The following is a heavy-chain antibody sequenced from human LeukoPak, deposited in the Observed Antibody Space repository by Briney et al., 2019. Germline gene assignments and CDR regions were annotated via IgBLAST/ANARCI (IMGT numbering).Heavy chain of an antibody. V-gene: IGHV1-2*02. CDR3: ARDPGYSYGPAYHWFDP. Sequence: ASVKVSCKASGYTFTGYYMLWVRQAPGQGLEWMGWINPNSGGTNYAQKFQGRVTMTRDTSISTAYMELSRLRSDDTAVYYCARDPGYSYGPAYHWFDPWGQGTLVTVSS. CDR2: INPNSGGT. J-gene: IGHJ5*02. D-gene: IGHD5-18*01. CDR1: GYTFTGYY.